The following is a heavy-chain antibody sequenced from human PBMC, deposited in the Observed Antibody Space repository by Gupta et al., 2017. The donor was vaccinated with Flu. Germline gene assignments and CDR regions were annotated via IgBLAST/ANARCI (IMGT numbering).Heavy chain of an antibody. Sequence: QVQLVESGGGVVQPGRSLRLSCAASGFTFSSYGMHWVRQAPAKGLEWVAVIWYDGSNKYYADSVKGRFTISRDNSKNTLYLQMNSLRAEDTAVYYCAREGDSYGYFFDYWGQGTLVTVSS. J-gene: IGHJ4*02. D-gene: IGHD5-18*01. CDR3: AREGDSYGYFFDY. CDR2: IWYDGSNK. CDR1: GFTFSSYG. V-gene: IGHV3-33*01.